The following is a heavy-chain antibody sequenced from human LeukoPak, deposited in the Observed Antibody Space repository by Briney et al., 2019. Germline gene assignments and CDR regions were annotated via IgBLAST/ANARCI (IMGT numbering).Heavy chain of an antibody. Sequence: SETLSLTCTVSGGSISSGSYYWSWIRQPAGKGLEWIGRVYTSGSTNYNPSLKSRVTISVDTSKNQFSLKLSSVTAADTAVYYCARDGSKFHTSCCSWFDPWGQGTLVTVSS. CDR3: ARDGSKFHTSCCSWFDP. D-gene: IGHD2-2*01. J-gene: IGHJ5*02. CDR2: VYTSGST. CDR1: GGSISSGSYY. V-gene: IGHV4-61*02.